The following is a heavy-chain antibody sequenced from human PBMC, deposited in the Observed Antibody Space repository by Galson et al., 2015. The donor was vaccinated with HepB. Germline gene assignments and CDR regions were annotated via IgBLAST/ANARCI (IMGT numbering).Heavy chain of an antibody. Sequence: SVKVSCKASGYTFTSYGISWVRQAPGQGLEWMGWISAYNGNTNYAQKLQGRVTMTTDTSTSTAYMELRSLRSDDTAVYYCAREHYDFWSGHDAFDIWGQGTMVTVSS. D-gene: IGHD3-3*01. V-gene: IGHV1-18*01. J-gene: IGHJ3*02. CDR1: GYTFTSYG. CDR3: AREHYDFWSGHDAFDI. CDR2: ISAYNGNT.